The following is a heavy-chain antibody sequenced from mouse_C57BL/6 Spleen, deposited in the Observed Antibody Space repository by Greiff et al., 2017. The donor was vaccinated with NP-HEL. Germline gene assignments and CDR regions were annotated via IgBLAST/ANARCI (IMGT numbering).Heavy chain of an antibody. CDR3: AKQLRLDAMDY. Sequence: QVQLKESGPGLVAPSQSLSITCTVSGFSLTSYGVSWVRQPPGKGLEWLGVIWGDGSTNYHSALISSLSISKDNSKRQAVSKLNSLQTDDTATYYCAKQLRLDAMDYWGQGTSVTVSS. CDR2: IWGDGST. J-gene: IGHJ4*01. CDR1: GFSLTSYG. V-gene: IGHV2-3*01. D-gene: IGHD3-2*02.